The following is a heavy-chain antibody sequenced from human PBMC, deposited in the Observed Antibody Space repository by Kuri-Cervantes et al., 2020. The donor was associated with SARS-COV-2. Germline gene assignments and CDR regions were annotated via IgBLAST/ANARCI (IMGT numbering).Heavy chain of an antibody. CDR1: GFTFSSYS. CDR2: ISSWSTYI. Sequence: GESLKISCSASGFTFSSYSINWVRQAPGKGLEWVSSISSWSTYIFYADSVKGRFTLSRDNARNSLYLQMNSLRAEDTAVYYCARLTTVTPPSSYWYFDLWGRGTLVTVSS. D-gene: IGHD4-17*01. V-gene: IGHV3-21*01. J-gene: IGHJ2*01. CDR3: ARLTTVTPPSSYWYFDL.